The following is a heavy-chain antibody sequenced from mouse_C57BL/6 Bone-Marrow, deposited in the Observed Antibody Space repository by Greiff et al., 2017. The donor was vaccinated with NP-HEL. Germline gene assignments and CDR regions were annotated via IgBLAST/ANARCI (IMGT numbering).Heavy chain of an antibody. D-gene: IGHD1-1*01. V-gene: IGHV1-77*01. Sequence: QVQLQQSGAELVKPGASVKISCKASGYTFTDYYLNWVKQRPGQGLEWIGKIGPGSGSTYSHEKFKGKATLTADKSSSTAYMQLSSLTSEDSAVYVCARKTYCGSNYYAMDYWGQGTSVTVSS. CDR1: GYTFTDYY. J-gene: IGHJ4*01. CDR3: ARKTYCGSNYYAMDY. CDR2: IGPGSGST.